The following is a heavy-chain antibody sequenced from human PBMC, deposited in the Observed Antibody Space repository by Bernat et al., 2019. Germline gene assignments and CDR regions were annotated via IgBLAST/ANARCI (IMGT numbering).Heavy chain of an antibody. V-gene: IGHV3-15*01. CDR2: IKSKTDGGTT. Sequence: EVQLVESGGGLVKPGGSLRLSCAASGFTFSNAWMSWVRQAPGKGLEWVGRIKSKTDGGTTDYAAPVKGRFTISRDDSKNTLYLQMNSLKTEDTAVYYCTTQYYDILTGLLDVWGKGTTVTVSS. J-gene: IGHJ6*04. CDR1: GFTFSNAW. CDR3: TTQYYDILTGLLDV. D-gene: IGHD3-9*01.